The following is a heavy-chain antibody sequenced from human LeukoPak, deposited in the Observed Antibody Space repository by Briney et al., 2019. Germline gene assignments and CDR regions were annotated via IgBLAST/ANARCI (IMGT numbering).Heavy chain of an antibody. CDR1: GGTFSSYA. Sequence: GASVKVSFKASGGTFSSYAISWVRQAPGQGLEWMGWTNPNSGNTGYAQKFQGKVTITRNTSISTAYMELSSLRSEDTAVYYCARGSTARPYYYYMDVWGKGTTVTVSS. D-gene: IGHD6-6*01. J-gene: IGHJ6*03. CDR3: ARGSTARPYYYYMDV. CDR2: TNPNSGNT. V-gene: IGHV1-8*03.